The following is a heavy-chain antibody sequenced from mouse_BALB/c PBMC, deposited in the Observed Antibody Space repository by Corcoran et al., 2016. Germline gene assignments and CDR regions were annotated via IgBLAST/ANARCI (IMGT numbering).Heavy chain of an antibody. J-gene: IGHJ4*01. CDR3: ANGGYGNVYAMDY. Sequence: EVQLQQSGPELVKPGASVKISCKASGYSFTGYYMHWVKQSHVKSLEWIGRINPYNGATSYNQNFKDKASLTVDKSSSTAYMELHSLTSEDSAVYYCANGGYGNVYAMDYWGQGTSVTVSS. CDR2: INPYNGAT. D-gene: IGHD2-1*01. V-gene: IGHV1-26*01. CDR1: GYSFTGYY.